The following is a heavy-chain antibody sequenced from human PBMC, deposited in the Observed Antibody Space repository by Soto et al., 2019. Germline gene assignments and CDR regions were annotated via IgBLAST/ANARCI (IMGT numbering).Heavy chain of an antibody. CDR2: IIPIFGPA. CDR3: ARDRGYYDSSGYVPLYYYGMDV. D-gene: IGHD3-22*01. Sequence: SVKVSCKASGGAISSYAISWVRQAPGQGLEWMGGIIPIFGPANYTQKFQGRVTITADESTSTAYMELSSLRSDDTAVYYCARDRGYYDSSGYVPLYYYGMDVWGQGTTVTVSS. CDR1: GGAISSYA. V-gene: IGHV1-69*13. J-gene: IGHJ6*02.